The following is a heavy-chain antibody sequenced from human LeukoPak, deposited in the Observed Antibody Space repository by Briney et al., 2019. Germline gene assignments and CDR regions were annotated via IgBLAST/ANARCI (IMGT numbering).Heavy chain of an antibody. CDR2: IKQDGSQK. Sequence: GGSLRLSCAASGFTFSSYWMSWVRQAPGKGLEWVANIKQDGSQKNYVDSVKGRFTISRDNAKKSLYLQMNSLKGEDTAVYFCARGGTYDIWGQGTRVIVSS. J-gene: IGHJ3*02. CDR1: GFTFSSYW. V-gene: IGHV3-7*01. CDR3: ARGGTYDI.